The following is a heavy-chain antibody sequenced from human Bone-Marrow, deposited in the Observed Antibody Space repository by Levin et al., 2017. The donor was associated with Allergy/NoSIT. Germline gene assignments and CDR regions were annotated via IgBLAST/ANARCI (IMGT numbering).Heavy chain of an antibody. CDR3: AKDVFGGVRLGFDF. V-gene: IGHV3-23*01. J-gene: IGHJ4*02. Sequence: LSLTCAASGFTFNNFAMSWVHQAPGKGLEWVSAINAVGDDLYYADSVKGRFTISRDNSRYTLYLQMASLRAADTAIYYCAKDVFGGVRLGFDFWGQGALVTVSS. CDR1: GFTFNNFA. D-gene: IGHD3-16*01. CDR2: INAVGDDL.